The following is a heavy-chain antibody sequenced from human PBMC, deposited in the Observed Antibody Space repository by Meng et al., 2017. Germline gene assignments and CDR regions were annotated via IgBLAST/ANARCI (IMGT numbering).Heavy chain of an antibody. CDR3: ATRGNPYLNC. J-gene: IGHJ4*02. CDR2: INVYSGIT. V-gene: IGHV1-18*01. Sequence: QCQIVQSGAVVKTPGASVKFSCDTSCYPLSSDGFAWVRQTPEQGLEWLGWINVYSGITNYAQKFQGRVTMTTDTSTRTGYMELTSLTSDDTATYYCATRGNPYLNCWGQGTLVTVSS. CDR1: CYPLSSDG.